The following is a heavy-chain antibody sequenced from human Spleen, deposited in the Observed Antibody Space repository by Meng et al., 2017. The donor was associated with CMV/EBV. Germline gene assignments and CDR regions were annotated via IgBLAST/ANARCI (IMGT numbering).Heavy chain of an antibody. D-gene: IGHD4/OR15-4a*01. J-gene: IGHJ4*02. V-gene: IGHV1-69*05. CDR2: IIPIFGTA. CDR3: ASGLWSINNY. Sequence: KVSCKASGGTFSSYAISWVRQAPGQGLEWMGGIIPIFGTANYAQKFQGRVTITTDESTSTAYMELSSLRSEDTAVYYCASGLWSINNYWGQGTLVTVSS. CDR1: GGTFSSYA.